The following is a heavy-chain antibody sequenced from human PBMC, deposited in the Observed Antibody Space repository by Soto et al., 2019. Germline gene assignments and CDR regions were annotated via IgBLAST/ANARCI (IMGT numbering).Heavy chain of an antibody. D-gene: IGHD6-6*01. J-gene: IGHJ4*02. V-gene: IGHV2-5*02. CDR2: IYLDDDK. Sequence: QITLKESGPTLVKPTQTLTLTCTFSGFSLITSGVAVGWIRQPPGKALEWLALIYLDDDKRYSPSLKSRLTITKDTSKNQGVLTMTNMDPLDTATYYCAHRRPYSNSPEYFFDYWGQGTLVTVSS. CDR3: AHRRPYSNSPEYFFDY. CDR1: GFSLITSGVA.